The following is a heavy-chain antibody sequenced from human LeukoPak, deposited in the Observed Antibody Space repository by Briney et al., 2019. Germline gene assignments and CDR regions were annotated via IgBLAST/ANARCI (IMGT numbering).Heavy chain of an antibody. V-gene: IGHV3-23*01. CDR3: AKALVPTAAGAVPFDY. CDR2: ISGSGGST. Sequence: GGSLRLSCAASGFTFSSYAMSWVRQAPGKGLEWVSAISGSGGSTYYADSVKGRFTISRDNSKNTLYLQMNSLRAEDTAVYYCAKALVPTAAGAVPFDYWGQGTLVTVSS. CDR1: GFTFSSYA. J-gene: IGHJ4*02. D-gene: IGHD6-13*01.